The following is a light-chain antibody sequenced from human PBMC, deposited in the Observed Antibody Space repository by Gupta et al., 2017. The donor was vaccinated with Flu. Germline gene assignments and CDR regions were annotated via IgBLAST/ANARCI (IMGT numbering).Light chain of an antibody. Sequence: SYVLTQPPSVSVAPGQPTRIACGGNNIGSKTVHWYQQRPGQAPVLVVYDDRDRPSGIPERFSGSNSGNTATLTISRVEAGDEADYYCQVWDSDSDHWVFGGGTKLTVL. CDR3: QVWDSDSDHWV. V-gene: IGLV3-21*02. CDR2: DDR. J-gene: IGLJ3*02. CDR1: NIGSKT.